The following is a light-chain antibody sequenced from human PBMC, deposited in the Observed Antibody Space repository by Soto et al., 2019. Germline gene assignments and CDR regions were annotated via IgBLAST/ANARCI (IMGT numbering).Light chain of an antibody. Sequence: AIWMTQSPSLLSASTGDRVTISCLMSQGISSYLAWYQQKPGKAPELLIYAASTLQSGVPSRFSGSGSATDFTLTISSLQSEDFAVYYCQQYNNWHPYTFGQGTRLEIK. J-gene: IGKJ5*01. V-gene: IGKV1D-8*02. CDR1: QGISSY. CDR2: AAS. CDR3: QQYNNWHPYT.